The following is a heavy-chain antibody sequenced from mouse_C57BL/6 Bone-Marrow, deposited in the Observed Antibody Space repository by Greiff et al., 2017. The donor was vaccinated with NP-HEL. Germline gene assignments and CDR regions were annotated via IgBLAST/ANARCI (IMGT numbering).Heavy chain of an antibody. CDR2: IDPENGDT. Sequence: EVQLQQSGAELVRPGASVKLSCTASGFNIKDDYMHWVKQRPEQGLEWIGWIDPENGDTEYASKFQGKATITADTSSKTAYLQLSSLTSEDTAVYYCTTFYYGSPWFAYWGQGTLVTVSA. CDR3: TTFYYGSPWFAY. CDR1: GFNIKDDY. D-gene: IGHD1-1*01. J-gene: IGHJ3*01. V-gene: IGHV14-4*01.